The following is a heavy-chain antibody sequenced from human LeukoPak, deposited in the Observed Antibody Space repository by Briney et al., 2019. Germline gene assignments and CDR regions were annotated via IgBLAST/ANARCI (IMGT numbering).Heavy chain of an antibody. CDR2: LNRDGSER. D-gene: IGHD2-2*01. CDR3: ARDSTSCRGCAFDI. CDR1: GFTFTSHW. Sequence: PGGSLRLSCGASGFTFTSHWMSWVRQVPGKGLEWMANLNRDGSERQYVDSVKGRFTISRDNAKNSLYLQMNSLRAEDTALYYCARDSTSCRGCAFDIWGQGTMVTVSS. V-gene: IGHV3-7*01. J-gene: IGHJ3*02.